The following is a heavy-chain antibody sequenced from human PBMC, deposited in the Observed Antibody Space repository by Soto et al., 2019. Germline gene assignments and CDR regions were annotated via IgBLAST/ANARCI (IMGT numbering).Heavy chain of an antibody. CDR3: WKSTGYHSRGYWSNGDF. J-gene: IGHJ4*02. CDR1: GFSISTYA. CDR2: ISTSGVNT. V-gene: IGHV3-23*01. Sequence: GGSLRLSCAASGFSISTYAISWVRQAPGKGLEWVSSISTSGVNTYYAETGKGRFTISRDSSKNTLYLQMNSLRAEDTAVYYCWKSTGYHSRGYWSNGDFGGQGAMVTVAS. D-gene: IGHD3-22*01.